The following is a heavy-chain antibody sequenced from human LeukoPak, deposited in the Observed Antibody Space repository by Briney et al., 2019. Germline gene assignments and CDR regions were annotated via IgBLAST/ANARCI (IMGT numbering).Heavy chain of an antibody. J-gene: IGHJ5*02. CDR3: ARGARTPSGYGSRTAGRANWFDP. V-gene: IGHV4-34*01. CDR1: GGSFSGYY. D-gene: IGHD5-12*01. CDR2: INHSGST. Sequence: SETLSLTCAVYGGSFSGYYWSWIRQPPGKGLEWIGEINHSGSTNYNPPLKSRVTISVDTSKNQFSLKLSSVTAADTAVYYCARGARTPSGYGSRTAGRANWFDPWGQGTLVTVSS.